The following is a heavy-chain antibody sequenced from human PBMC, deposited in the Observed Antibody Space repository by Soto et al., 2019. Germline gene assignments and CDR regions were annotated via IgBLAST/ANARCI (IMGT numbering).Heavy chain of an antibody. Sequence: QVQLVESGGGVVQPGRSLRLSCAASGFTFSSYGMHWVRQAPGKGLEWVAVIWYDGSNKYYADYVKGRFTISRDNSTITLYLQMISLRAEDTAVYYCATKTCGDVRWVQEPMVTVSS. CDR3: ATKTCGDVR. CDR2: IWYDGSNK. D-gene: IGHD5-12*01. J-gene: IGHJ3*01. CDR1: GFTFSSYG. V-gene: IGHV3-33*01.